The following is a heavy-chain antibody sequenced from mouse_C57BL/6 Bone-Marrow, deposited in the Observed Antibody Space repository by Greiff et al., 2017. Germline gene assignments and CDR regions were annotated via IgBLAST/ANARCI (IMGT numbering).Heavy chain of an antibody. J-gene: IGHJ2*01. CDR1: GYSFTDYN. D-gene: IGHD4-1*01. V-gene: IGHV1-39*01. CDR2: INPNYGTT. Sequence: VQLQQSGPELVKPGASVKISCKASGYSFTDYNMTWVKQSKGKSLEWIAVINPNYGTTSYYQKFKGKGTLTGDQDSSTAYMQLNSLKSKDTAVDYCASTGTGYDCDYWGQGTTLTVSS. CDR3: ASTGTGYDCDY.